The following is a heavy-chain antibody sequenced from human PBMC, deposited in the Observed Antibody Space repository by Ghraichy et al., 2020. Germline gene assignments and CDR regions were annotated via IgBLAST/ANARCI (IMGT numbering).Heavy chain of an antibody. V-gene: IGHV3-9*01. CDR2: ISWNSGSI. CDR3: AKDMREGIVGASFDY. J-gene: IGHJ4*02. CDR1: GFTFDDYA. D-gene: IGHD1-26*01. Sequence: SLNISCAASGFTFDDYAMHWVRQAPGKGLEWVSGISWNSGSIGYADSVKGRFTISRDNAKNSLYLQMNSLRAEDTALYYCAKDMREGIVGASFDYWGQGTLVTVSS.